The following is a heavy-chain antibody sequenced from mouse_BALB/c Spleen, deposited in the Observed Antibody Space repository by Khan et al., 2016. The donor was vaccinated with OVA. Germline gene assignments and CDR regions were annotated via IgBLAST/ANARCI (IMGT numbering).Heavy chain of an antibody. CDR1: VYTFTDYN. V-gene: IGHV1S29*02. CDR3: VRSGYGSFAY. D-gene: IGHD1-2*01. J-gene: IGHJ3*01. CDR2: IYPNTGDT. Sequence: VQLQQSGPELVKPGASVKISCKASVYTFTDYNMDWVKQSHGKSLEWIGYIYPNTGDTGYNQKFKTKATLTVDSSSSIAYMELRSLTSEDSAVYDWVRSGYGSFAYWCQGTLVTVSA.